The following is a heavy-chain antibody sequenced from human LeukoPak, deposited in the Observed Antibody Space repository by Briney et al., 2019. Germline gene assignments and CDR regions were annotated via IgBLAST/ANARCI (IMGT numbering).Heavy chain of an antibody. J-gene: IGHJ4*02. CDR1: GLTFSNYW. D-gene: IGHD1-1*01. CDR2: SNSDGRDT. Sequence: GGSLRLSCVASGLTFSNYWMHWVRQVPGKGLVWVSRSNSDGRDTIYADSVKGRFTISRDNAKNTVYLQMNSLRADDTAVYYCARGAGATSGLYWGQGTVVTVSS. CDR3: ARGAGATSGLY. V-gene: IGHV3-74*01.